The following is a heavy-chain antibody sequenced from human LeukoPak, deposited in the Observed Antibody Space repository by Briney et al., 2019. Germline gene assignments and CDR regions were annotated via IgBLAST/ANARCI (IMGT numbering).Heavy chain of an antibody. Sequence: SETLSLTCAVYGGSFSGYYWSWIRQPPGKGLEWIGEINHSGSTNYNPSLKSRVTISVDTSKNQFSLKLSSVTAADTAVYYCARGGFLGYCSGGSCYSTHYNWFDPWGREPWSPSPQ. CDR1: GGSFSGYY. D-gene: IGHD2-15*01. J-gene: IGHJ5*02. V-gene: IGHV4-34*01. CDR2: INHSGST. CDR3: ARGGFLGYCSGGSCYSTHYNWFDP.